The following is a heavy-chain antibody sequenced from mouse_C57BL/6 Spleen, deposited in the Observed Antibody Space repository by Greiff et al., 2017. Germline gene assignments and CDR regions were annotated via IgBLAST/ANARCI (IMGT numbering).Heavy chain of an antibody. CDR1: GYTFTSYG. D-gene: IGHD2-4*01. CDR2: IYPRSGNT. Sequence: QVQLKESGAELARPGASVKLSCKASGYTFTSYGISWVKQRTGQGLEWIGEIYPRSGNTYYNEKFKGKATLTADKSSSTAYMELRSLTSEDSAVYFCARSYDYDEGAWFAYWGQGTLVTVSA. J-gene: IGHJ3*01. CDR3: ARSYDYDEGAWFAY. V-gene: IGHV1-81*01.